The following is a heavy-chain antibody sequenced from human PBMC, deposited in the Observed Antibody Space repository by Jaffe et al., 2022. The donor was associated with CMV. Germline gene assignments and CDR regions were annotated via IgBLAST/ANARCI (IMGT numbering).Heavy chain of an antibody. V-gene: IGHV4-34*01. Sequence: QVQLQQWGAGLLKPSETLSLTCAVYGGSFSGYYWSWIRQPPGKGLEWIGEINHSGSTNYNPSLKSRVTISVDTSKNQFSLKLSSVTAADTAVYYCARVGRGYCSSTSCYRYYYYGMDVWGQGTTVTVSS. CDR2: INHSGST. J-gene: IGHJ6*02. CDR1: GGSFSGYY. D-gene: IGHD2-2*01. CDR3: ARVGRGYCSSTSCYRYYYYGMDV.